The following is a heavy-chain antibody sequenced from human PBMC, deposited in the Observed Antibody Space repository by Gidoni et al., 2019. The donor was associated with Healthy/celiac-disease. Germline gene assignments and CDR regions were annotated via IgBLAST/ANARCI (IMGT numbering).Heavy chain of an antibody. V-gene: IGHV3-9*01. J-gene: IGHJ5*02. Sequence: EVQLVESGGGLVQPGRSLRLSCAASGFTLDDYAMHWVRQAPGKGLEWVSGISWNSGSIGYADSVKGRFTISRDNAKNSLYLQMNSLRAEDTALYYCATSIAVAGRWWFDPWGQGTLVTVSS. D-gene: IGHD6-19*01. CDR2: ISWNSGSI. CDR3: ATSIAVAGRWWFDP. CDR1: GFTLDDYA.